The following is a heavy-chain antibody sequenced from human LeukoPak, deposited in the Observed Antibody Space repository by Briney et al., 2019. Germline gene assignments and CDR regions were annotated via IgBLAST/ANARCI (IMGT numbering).Heavy chain of an antibody. J-gene: IGHJ5*02. D-gene: IGHD3-9*01. CDR1: GYTFTSYG. Sequence: ASVKVSCKASGYTFTSYGISWVRQAPGQGLEWMGWISAYNGNIDYAQKLQGRVTLTTDTSTSTAYMELRSLRSDDTAVYYCARDQVELRYFDWLLGNWFDPWGQGTLVTVSS. V-gene: IGHV1-18*01. CDR3: ARDQVELRYFDWLLGNWFDP. CDR2: ISAYNGNI.